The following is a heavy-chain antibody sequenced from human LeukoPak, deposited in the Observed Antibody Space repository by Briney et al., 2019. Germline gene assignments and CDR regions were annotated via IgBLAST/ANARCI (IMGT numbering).Heavy chain of an antibody. CDR1: GGSFTGYY. CDR3: AGERNRRATFYQSPLEH. D-gene: IGHD1-1*01. Sequence: SETLSLTCAVYGGSFTGYYWSWIRQSPGKGLEWIGEVDHSGYPNYNPSLKSRVTISVDTSKNQFSLKLTSVTAADTAVYYCAGERNRRATFYQSPLEHWGQGTLVAVPS. J-gene: IGHJ4*02. CDR2: VDHSGYP. V-gene: IGHV4-34*01.